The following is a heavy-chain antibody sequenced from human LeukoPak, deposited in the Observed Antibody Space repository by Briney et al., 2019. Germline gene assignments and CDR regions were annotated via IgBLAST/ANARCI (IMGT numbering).Heavy chain of an antibody. V-gene: IGHV1-69*05. CDR2: IIPIFGTA. J-gene: IGHJ5*02. CDR1: GGTFSSYA. D-gene: IGHD3-16*02. Sequence: SVKVSCKASGGTFSSYAISWVRQAPGQGLEWMGRIIPIFGTANYAQKFQGRVTITTDESTSTAYMELSSLRSEHTAVYYCARDEGVWGSYPNHPSWFDPWGQGTLVTVSS. CDR3: ARDEGVWGSYPNHPSWFDP.